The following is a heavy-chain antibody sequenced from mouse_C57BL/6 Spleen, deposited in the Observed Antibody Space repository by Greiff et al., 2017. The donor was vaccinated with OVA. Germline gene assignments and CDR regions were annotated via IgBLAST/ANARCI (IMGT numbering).Heavy chain of an antibody. CDR2: ISSGGDYI. D-gene: IGHD2-1*01. CDR3: TRGGGNYYTSWFAY. CDR1: GFTFSSYA. V-gene: IGHV5-9-1*02. J-gene: IGHJ3*01. Sequence: EVQLVESGEGLVKPGGSLKLSCAASGFTFSSYAMSWVRQTPEKRLEWVAYISSGGDYIYYADTVKGRFTISRDNARNTLYLQMSSLKSEDTAMDYGTRGGGNYYTSWFAYWGQGTLVTVSA.